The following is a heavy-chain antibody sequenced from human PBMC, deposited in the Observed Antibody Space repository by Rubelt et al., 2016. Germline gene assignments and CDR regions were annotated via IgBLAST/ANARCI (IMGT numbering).Heavy chain of an antibody. V-gene: IGHV3-15*01. Sequence: GGGLVRPGGSLRLSCAASGFTFSNAWMSWVRQAPGKGLEWVGRIKSKTDGGKTDYAAPVKGRFTIPSDASKNTLYLQMNSLKTEETAVYYCTTDLLRSKLDVTRDYWGQGTLVTVSS. CDR2: IKSKTDGGKT. D-gene: IGHD1-7*01. CDR1: GFTFSNAW. J-gene: IGHJ4*02. CDR3: TTDLLRSKLDVTRDY.